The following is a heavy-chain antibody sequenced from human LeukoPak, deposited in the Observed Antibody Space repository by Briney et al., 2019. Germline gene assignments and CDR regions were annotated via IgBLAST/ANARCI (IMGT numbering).Heavy chain of an antibody. V-gene: IGHV4-61*01. CDR2: IYYSGST. CDR3: ARGPLPFIVGTKGLDY. CDR1: GGSVSSGSYY. J-gene: IGHJ4*02. Sequence: SETLSLTCTVSGGSVSSGSYYWSWIRQPPGKGLEWIGYIYYSGSTKYNPSLKSRLTISVDRTKNQFSLKLSSVTAADTAVYYCARGPLPFIVGTKGLDYWGQGTLVTVSS. D-gene: IGHD1-26*01.